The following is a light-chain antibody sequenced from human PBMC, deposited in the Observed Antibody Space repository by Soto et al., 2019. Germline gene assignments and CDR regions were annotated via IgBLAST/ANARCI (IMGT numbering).Light chain of an antibody. CDR3: QQSYSTPRT. V-gene: IGKV1-39*01. J-gene: IGKJ1*01. CDR1: QSISNY. Sequence: DIQMTQSPSSLSASVGDRVTITCRASQSISNYLNWYQQKPGQAHQLLMYAASSLQSGVRSRFRGTGSATDLPCNISSLQREDFANSYCQQSYSTPRTFGQGPKVEIQ. CDR2: AAS.